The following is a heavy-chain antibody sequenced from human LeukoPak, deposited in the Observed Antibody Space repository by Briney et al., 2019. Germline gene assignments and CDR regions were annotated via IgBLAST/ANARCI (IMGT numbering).Heavy chain of an antibody. CDR3: ARMRSSSWYPSGDYGMDV. D-gene: IGHD6-13*01. J-gene: IGHJ6*02. Sequence: GRSLRLSCTTSGFTFGDYAMSWVRQAPGKGLEWVSHISSSGSSMSYADSVKGRFTISRDNAKNSLYLQMNSLRAEDTAVYYCARMRSSSWYPSGDYGMDVWGQGTTVTVSS. CDR2: ISSSGSSM. V-gene: IGHV3-11*01. CDR1: GFTFGDYA.